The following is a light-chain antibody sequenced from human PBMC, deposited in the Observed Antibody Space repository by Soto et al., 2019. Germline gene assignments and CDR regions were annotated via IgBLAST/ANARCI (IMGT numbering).Light chain of an antibody. Sequence: DIVMTQSPDSLAVSLGERATINCKSSQSVLYSSNNKNYLAWYQQKPGQPPKLLIYWASTRESGVPDRFSVSGSGTDFTFTISSVQAEDDAVYYCQQYYSTPLTFGGGTKVEIK. CDR2: WAS. V-gene: IGKV4-1*01. CDR3: QQYYSTPLT. CDR1: QSVLYSSNNKNY. J-gene: IGKJ4*01.